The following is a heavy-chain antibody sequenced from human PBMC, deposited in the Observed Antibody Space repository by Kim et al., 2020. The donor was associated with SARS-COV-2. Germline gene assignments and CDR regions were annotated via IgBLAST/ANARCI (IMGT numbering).Heavy chain of an antibody. D-gene: IGHD6-19*01. J-gene: IGHJ4*02. CDR2: IKQDGSEK. V-gene: IGHV3-7*03. CDR1: GFTFSSYW. Sequence: GGSLRLSCAASGFTFSSYWMSWVRQAPGKGLEWVANIKQDGSEKYYVDSVKGRFTISRDNAKNSLYLQMNSLRAEDTAVYYCARDGEQWLVIAPLDYWGQGTLVTVSS. CDR3: ARDGEQWLVIAPLDY.